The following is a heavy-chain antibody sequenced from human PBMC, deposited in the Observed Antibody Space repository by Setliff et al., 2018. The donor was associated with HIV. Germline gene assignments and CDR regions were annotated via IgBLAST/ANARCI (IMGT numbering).Heavy chain of an antibody. J-gene: IGHJ4*02. CDR3: ARDRGHSGHDINDY. D-gene: IGHD5-12*01. CDR2: IKADGNDK. CDR1: GVTFSSYW. V-gene: IGHV3-7*01. Sequence: GGSLRLSCVASGVTFSSYWMGWVSQAPGKGLEWVANIKADGNDKNYADSVKGRFTISRDNTKNSLYLQMNSLRVEDTALYYCARDRGHSGHDINDYWGQGTLVTVSS.